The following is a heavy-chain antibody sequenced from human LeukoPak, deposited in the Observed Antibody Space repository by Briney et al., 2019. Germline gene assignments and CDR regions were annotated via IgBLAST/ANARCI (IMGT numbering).Heavy chain of an antibody. Sequence: GGSLRLSCAASGFTFSSYAMHWVRQAPGKGLEWVAVISYDGSNKYYADSVKGRFTISRDNSKNTLYLQMNSLRAEDTAVYYCARDGFEGLLWFGELSLGGMGVWGKGTTVTVSS. J-gene: IGHJ6*04. CDR1: GFTFSSYA. D-gene: IGHD3-10*01. CDR3: ARDGFEGLLWFGELSLGGMGV. V-gene: IGHV3-30*04. CDR2: ISYDGSNK.